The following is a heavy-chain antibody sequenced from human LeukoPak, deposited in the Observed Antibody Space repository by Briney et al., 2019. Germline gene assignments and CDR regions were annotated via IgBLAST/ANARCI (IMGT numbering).Heavy chain of an antibody. J-gene: IGHJ4*02. Sequence: ASVKVSCKASGYTFTGYYMHWLRQAPGQGLEWMGWISAYNGNTNYAQKLQGRVTMTTDTSTSTAYMELRSLRSDDTAVYYCARDRLKYSSSWYDYWGQGTLVTVSS. CDR3: ARDRLKYSSSWYDY. CDR2: ISAYNGNT. CDR1: GYTFTGYY. D-gene: IGHD6-13*01. V-gene: IGHV1-18*04.